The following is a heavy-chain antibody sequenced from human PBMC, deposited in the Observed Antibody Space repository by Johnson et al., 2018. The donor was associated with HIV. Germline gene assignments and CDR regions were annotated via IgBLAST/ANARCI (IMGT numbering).Heavy chain of an antibody. D-gene: IGHD2-15*01. Sequence: QLVESGGGVVQPGGSLRLSCAASGFTFSSYGMHWVRQAPGKGLEWVAFIRYDGSNKYYADSVKGRFTISRDNSKNTLYLQMNSLRAEDTAVYYCAKGLGGGSDPQDAYDIWGQGTMVTVSS. J-gene: IGHJ3*02. CDR1: GFTFSSYG. CDR3: AKGLGGGSDPQDAYDI. CDR2: IRYDGSNK. V-gene: IGHV3-30*02.